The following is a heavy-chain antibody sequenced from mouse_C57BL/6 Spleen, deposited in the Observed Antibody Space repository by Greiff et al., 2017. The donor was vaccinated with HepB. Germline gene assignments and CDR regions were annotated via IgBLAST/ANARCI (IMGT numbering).Heavy chain of an antibody. Sequence: VQLQQSGAELVKPGASVKISCKASGYAFSSYWMNWVKQRPGKGLEWIGQIYPGDGDTNYNGKFKGKATLTADKSSSTAYMQLSSLTSEDSAVYFCARDTTVYAMDYWGQGTSVTVSS. J-gene: IGHJ4*01. D-gene: IGHD1-1*01. CDR3: ARDTTVYAMDY. CDR2: IYPGDGDT. V-gene: IGHV1-80*01. CDR1: GYAFSSYW.